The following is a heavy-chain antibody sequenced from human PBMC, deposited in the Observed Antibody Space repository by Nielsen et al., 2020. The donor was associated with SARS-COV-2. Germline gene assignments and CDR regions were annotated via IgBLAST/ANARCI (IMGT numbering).Heavy chain of an antibody. D-gene: IGHD1-26*01. Sequence: ASVNVSCKTSGYTFTSFAIHWVRQAPGQSPEWMGWINAGNGNTKYSQKFQGRVTFTRDTSASTAYMELSSLRFEDTAVYYCARERSREYGIDVWGQGTTVTVSS. CDR2: INAGNGNT. V-gene: IGHV1-3*01. J-gene: IGHJ6*02. CDR1: GYTFTSFA. CDR3: ARERSREYGIDV.